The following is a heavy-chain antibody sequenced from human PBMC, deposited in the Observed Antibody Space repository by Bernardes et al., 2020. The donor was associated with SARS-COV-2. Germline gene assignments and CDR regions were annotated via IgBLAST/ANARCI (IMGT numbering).Heavy chain of an antibody. Sequence: GGSLRLSCAASGFTFGSHAMHWVRQAPGKGLEWVGFIWYDGSNKEYADSVKGRFTISRDNSKNTVYLQMNSLRAEDTALYYCARDPPNSGFRLDSWGQGTRVTVSS. CDR1: GFTFGSHA. CDR3: ARDPPNSGFRLDS. CDR2: IWYDGSNK. D-gene: IGHD6-19*01. V-gene: IGHV3-33*01. J-gene: IGHJ4*02.